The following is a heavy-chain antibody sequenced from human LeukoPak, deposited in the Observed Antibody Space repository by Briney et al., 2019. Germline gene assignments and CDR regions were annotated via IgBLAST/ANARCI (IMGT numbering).Heavy chain of an antibody. CDR1: GFTFSYYY. CDR2: ISSSSNTI. Sequence: GGSLRLSCATSGFTFSYYYMIWIRQAPGKGLEWVSHISSSSNTINYADSVKGRFTVSRDNAKKSLYLEMNSLRVEDTAVYYCARDNIGGDYWGQGALVTVSS. V-gene: IGHV3-11*04. J-gene: IGHJ4*02. D-gene: IGHD1-26*01. CDR3: ARDNIGGDY.